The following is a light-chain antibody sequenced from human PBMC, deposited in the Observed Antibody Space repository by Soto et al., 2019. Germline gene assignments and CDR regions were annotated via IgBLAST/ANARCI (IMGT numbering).Light chain of an antibody. CDR1: SSDVGGYNS. CDR2: DVS. Sequence: QSALTQPLSVSGSPGQSVTISCTGTSSDVGGYNSVSWYQHHPGEVPKVMIYDVSKRPSGAPDRFSGSKSGNTASLTISGLQAEDEADYYCCSNTGSYTYVFGTGTKLTVL. V-gene: IGLV2-11*01. J-gene: IGLJ1*01. CDR3: CSNTGSYTYV.